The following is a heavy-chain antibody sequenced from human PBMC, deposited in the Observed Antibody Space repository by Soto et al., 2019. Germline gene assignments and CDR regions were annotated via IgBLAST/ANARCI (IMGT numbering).Heavy chain of an antibody. Sequence: QVQLQQWGAGLLKPSETLSLTCAVYGGSFSGYYWSWIRQPPGKGLEWIGEINHSGSTNYNPSLKSRVTISVDTSKNQFSLKLSSVTAADTAVYYCATYYYGSGSYNWFDPWGQGTLVTVSS. J-gene: IGHJ5*02. CDR1: GGSFSGYY. CDR3: ATYYYGSGSYNWFDP. CDR2: INHSGST. D-gene: IGHD3-10*01. V-gene: IGHV4-34*01.